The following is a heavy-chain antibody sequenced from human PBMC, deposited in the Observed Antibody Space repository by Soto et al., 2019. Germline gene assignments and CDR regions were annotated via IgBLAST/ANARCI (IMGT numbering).Heavy chain of an antibody. CDR1: GFTFSSYA. CDR2: ISGSGGST. V-gene: IGHV3-23*01. CDR3: AKDGKNCSGGSCYSPLAY. J-gene: IGHJ4*02. Sequence: EVQLLESGGGLVQPGGSLRLSCAASGFTFSSYAMSWVRQAPGKGLEWVSAISGSGGSTYYADSVKGRFTISRDNSRNTLYLQMNSLIAEDTAVYYCAKDGKNCSGGSCYSPLAYWGQGTLVTVAS. D-gene: IGHD2-15*01.